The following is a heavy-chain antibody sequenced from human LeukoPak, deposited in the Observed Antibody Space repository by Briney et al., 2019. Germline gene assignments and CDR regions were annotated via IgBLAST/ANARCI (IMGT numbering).Heavy chain of an antibody. D-gene: IGHD2-8*01. CDR1: RFTFSTYW. CDR2: INSDGSST. CDR3: AKDPDCTSGICYTFFDY. V-gene: IGHV3-74*01. Sequence: PGGSLRLSCAASRFTFSTYWMHWVRQAPGKGLVWVSRINSDGSSTGYADSVKGRFTISRDNSKNTLYLQMNSLRAEDTAVYYCAKDPDCTSGICYTFFDYWGQGTLVTVSS. J-gene: IGHJ4*02.